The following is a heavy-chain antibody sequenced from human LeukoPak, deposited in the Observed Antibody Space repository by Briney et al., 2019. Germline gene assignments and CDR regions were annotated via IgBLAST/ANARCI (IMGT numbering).Heavy chain of an antibody. CDR1: GFTFSSYA. V-gene: IGHV3-23*01. Sequence: GGSLRLSCAASGFTFSSYAMSWVRQAPGKGLEWVSAISGSGGSTYYADSVKGRFTISRDNSKNTLYLQINSLRAEDAAVYYCAKGYSSSWYSAGYFQHWGQGTLVTVSS. CDR3: AKGYSSSWYSAGYFQH. D-gene: IGHD6-13*01. CDR2: ISGSGGST. J-gene: IGHJ1*01.